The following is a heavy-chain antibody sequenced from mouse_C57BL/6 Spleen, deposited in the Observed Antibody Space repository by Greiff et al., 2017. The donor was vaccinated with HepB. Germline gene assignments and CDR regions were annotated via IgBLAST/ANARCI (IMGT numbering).Heavy chain of an antibody. CDR1: GFTFSSYA. D-gene: IGHD1-1*01. CDR2: ISDGGSYT. V-gene: IGHV5-4*01. Sequence: EVQLQESGGGLVKPGGSLKLSCAASGFTFSSYAMSWVRQTPEKRLEWVATISDGGSYTYYPDNVKGRFTISRDNAKNNLYLQMSHLKSEDTAMYYCARDLITTDPYAMDYWGQGTSVTVSS. J-gene: IGHJ4*01. CDR3: ARDLITTDPYAMDY.